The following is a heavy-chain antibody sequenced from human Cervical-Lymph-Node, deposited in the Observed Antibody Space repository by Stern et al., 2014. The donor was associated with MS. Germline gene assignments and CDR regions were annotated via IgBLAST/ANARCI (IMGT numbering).Heavy chain of an antibody. CDR2: SIPPLGTA. CDR1: GGTFRSYG. CDR3: ARDFITVTAFGMDV. J-gene: IGHJ6*02. V-gene: IGHV1-69*01. Sequence: QVQLLQPGAEVKKPGSSVKVSCKASGGTFRSYGITWVRQAPGQGLEWMGGSIPPLGTAKYAQKFQGRLTITADESTRTSYMNLSSLRSEDTAVYYCARDFITVTAFGMDVWGQGTTVIVSS. D-gene: IGHD4-17*01.